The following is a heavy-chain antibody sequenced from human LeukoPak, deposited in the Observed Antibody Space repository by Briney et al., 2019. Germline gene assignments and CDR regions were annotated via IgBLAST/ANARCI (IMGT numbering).Heavy chain of an antibody. Sequence: PGGSLRLSCAASGFSFSSYSMNWVRQAPGKGLEWVSYISSSGSTIYYADSVKGRFTISRDNAKNSLCLQMNSLRAEDTAVYYCARDGSDYGADYWGQGTLVTVSS. D-gene: IGHD4-17*01. J-gene: IGHJ4*02. CDR3: ARDGSDYGADY. CDR2: ISSSGSTI. V-gene: IGHV3-48*04. CDR1: GFSFSSYS.